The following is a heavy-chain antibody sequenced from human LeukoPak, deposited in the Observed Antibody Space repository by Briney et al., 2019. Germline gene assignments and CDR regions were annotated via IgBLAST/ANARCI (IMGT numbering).Heavy chain of an antibody. CDR2: IYYSGST. J-gene: IGHJ4*02. CDR3: AREGCSSTSCYVGNDC. CDR1: GGSVSSGSYY. V-gene: IGHV4-61*01. Sequence: SETLSLTCTVSGGSVSSGSYYWSWIRQPPGKGLEWIGYIYYSGSTNYNPSLKSRVTISVDTSKNQFSLKLSSVTAADTAVYYCAREGCSSTSCYVGNDCWGQGTLVTVSS. D-gene: IGHD2-2*01.